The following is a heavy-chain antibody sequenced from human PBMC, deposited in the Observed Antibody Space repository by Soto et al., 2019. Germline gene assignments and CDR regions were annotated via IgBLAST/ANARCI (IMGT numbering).Heavy chain of an antibody. D-gene: IGHD3-3*01. CDR1: GGSVSSGSYY. V-gene: IGHV4-61*01. J-gene: IGHJ5*02. CDR3: ARAQNVVSGYNNNWFDP. Sequence: QVQLQESGPGLVKPSETLSLTCTVSGGSVSSGSYYWSWIRQPPGKGLEWIGYIYYSGSTNYNPSPKSRVTIAVDTSKNQFALKMSSVTAADTAVYYCARAQNVVSGYNNNWFDPWGHGTLVTVSS. CDR2: IYYSGST.